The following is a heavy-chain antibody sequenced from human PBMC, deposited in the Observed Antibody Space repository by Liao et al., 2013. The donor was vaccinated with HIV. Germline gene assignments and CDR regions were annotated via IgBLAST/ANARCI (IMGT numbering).Heavy chain of an antibody. CDR1: GGSISSGSHY. V-gene: IGHV4-61*02. Sequence: QVQLQESGPGLVKPSQTLSLTCTVSGGSISSGSHYWSWIRQPAGKGLEWIGRIYSSGSTNYDPSLKSRVTISVDASKNQFSLKLSSVTAADTAVYYCARDSPWWLLPRYYYMDVWGKGTTVIVSS. D-gene: IGHD2-15*01. CDR3: ARDSPWWLLPRYYYMDV. CDR2: IYSSGST. J-gene: IGHJ6*03.